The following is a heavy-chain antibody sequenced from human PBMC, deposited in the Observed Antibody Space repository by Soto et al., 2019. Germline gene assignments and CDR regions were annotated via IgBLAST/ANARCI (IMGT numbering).Heavy chain of an antibody. D-gene: IGHD3-10*01. CDR2: INAGNGNT. Sequence: ASVKVSCKASGYTFTSYAMDWVRQAPGQRLEWMGWINAGNGNTKYSQKFQGRVTITRDTSASTAYMELSSLRSEDTAVYYCARGGSGTRFDYWGQGTLVTVSS. V-gene: IGHV1-3*01. CDR1: GYTFTSYA. CDR3: ARGGSGTRFDY. J-gene: IGHJ4*02.